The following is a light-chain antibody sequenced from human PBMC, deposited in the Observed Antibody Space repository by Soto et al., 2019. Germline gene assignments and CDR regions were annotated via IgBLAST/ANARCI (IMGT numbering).Light chain of an antibody. CDR2: GTS. CDR1: QSVSSN. J-gene: IGKJ1*01. Sequence: EIVMTQSPATLSLSPGERATLSCRASQSVSSNLAWYKQKPGQAPRLLSYGTSNRATGIPDRFSGSGSGTEFSLTISSLEPGDLEVYYCQQYGSSPRTFGQGTKVDIK. CDR3: QQYGSSPRT. V-gene: IGKV3-20*01.